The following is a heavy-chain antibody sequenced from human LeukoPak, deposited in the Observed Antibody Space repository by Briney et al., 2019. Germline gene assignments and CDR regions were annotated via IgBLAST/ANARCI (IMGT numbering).Heavy chain of an antibody. V-gene: IGHV4-59*01. J-gene: IGHJ4*02. CDR2: IYYSGST. CDR3: ARVRSGPYGDYRIDY. Sequence: SETLSLTCTVSGGSIGRYYWSWIRQPPGKGLEWIGYIYYSGSTNYNPSLKSRVTISVDTSKNQFSLKLSSVTAADTAVYYCARVRSGPYGDYRIDYWGQGTLVTVSS. CDR1: GGSIGRYY. D-gene: IGHD4-17*01.